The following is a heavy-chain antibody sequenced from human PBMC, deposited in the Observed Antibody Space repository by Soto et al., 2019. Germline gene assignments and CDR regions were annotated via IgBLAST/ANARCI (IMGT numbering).Heavy chain of an antibody. CDR1: GVSITSHY. Sequence: SETLSLTCTVSGVSITSHYWSWIRQSPGKGLEWIAYMHHSGSTNYNPSLKSRVTVSIDTSKSQVSLRLSSVTAADTAVYYCAAFASSVGLSLGFWGQGTLVTVS. J-gene: IGHJ4*02. CDR2: MHHSGST. V-gene: IGHV4-59*08. CDR3: AAFASSVGLSLGF. D-gene: IGHD3-16*01.